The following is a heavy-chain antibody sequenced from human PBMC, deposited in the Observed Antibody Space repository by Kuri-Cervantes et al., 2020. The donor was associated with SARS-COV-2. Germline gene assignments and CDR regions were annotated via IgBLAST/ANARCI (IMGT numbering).Heavy chain of an antibody. D-gene: IGHD3-3*01. Sequence: SGPTLVKPTQTLTLTCTFSGFSLSTSGVGVGWIRQPPGKALEWLALIYWDDDKRYGPSLKSRLTITKDTSKNQVVLTMTNMDPVDTATYYCAHAALGQYDFWSGYLTNYYYYMDVWGKGTTVTGSS. CDR3: AHAALGQYDFWSGYLTNYYYYMDV. V-gene: IGHV2-5*05. CDR2: IYWDDDK. J-gene: IGHJ6*03. CDR1: GFSLSTSGVG.